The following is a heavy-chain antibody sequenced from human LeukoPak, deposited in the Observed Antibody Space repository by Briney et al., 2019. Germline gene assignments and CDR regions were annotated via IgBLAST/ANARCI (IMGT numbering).Heavy chain of an antibody. CDR2: IWYDGSNK. CDR1: GFTFSSYG. CDR3: AKDPNSNYDYVWGSFGFDY. J-gene: IGHJ4*02. D-gene: IGHD3-16*01. Sequence: GGSLRLSCAASGFTFSSYGMHWVRQAPGKGLEWVAVIWYDGSNKYYADSVKGRFTISRENSKNTLYLQMNSLRAEDTAVYYCAKDPNSNYDYVWGSFGFDYWGQGTLVTVSS. V-gene: IGHV3-33*06.